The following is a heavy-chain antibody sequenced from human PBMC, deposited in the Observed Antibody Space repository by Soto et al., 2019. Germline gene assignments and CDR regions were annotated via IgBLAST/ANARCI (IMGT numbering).Heavy chain of an antibody. CDR1: GFTFSSYG. CDR2: ISYDGSNK. Sequence: QVQLVESGGGVVQPGRSLRLYCAASGFTFSSYGMHWVRQAPGKGLEWVAVISYDGSNKYYADSVKGRFTISRDNSKNTLYLLMNSLRAEDTAVYYCAKAGQAMVRFQGSEYYGMDVWGQGTTVTVSS. V-gene: IGHV3-30*18. CDR3: AKAGQAMVRFQGSEYYGMDV. J-gene: IGHJ6*02. D-gene: IGHD5-18*01.